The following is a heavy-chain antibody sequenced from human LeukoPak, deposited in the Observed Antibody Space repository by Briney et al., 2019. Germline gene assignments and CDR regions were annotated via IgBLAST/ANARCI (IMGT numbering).Heavy chain of an antibody. D-gene: IGHD6-13*01. CDR3: ARKIPRIAAVGTTPDFDY. J-gene: IGHJ4*02. V-gene: IGHV3-21*01. Sequence: AGGSLRLSCAASGFNFSSYSMNWVRQAPGKGLEWVSFISSSSSYIYYADSVKGRFTISRDNAKNSLYLQMNSLRAEDTAVYYCARKIPRIAAVGTTPDFDYWGQGTLVTVSS. CDR1: GFNFSSYS. CDR2: ISSSSSYI.